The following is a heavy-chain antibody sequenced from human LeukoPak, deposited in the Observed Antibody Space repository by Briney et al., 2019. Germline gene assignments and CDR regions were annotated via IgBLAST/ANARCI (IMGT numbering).Heavy chain of an antibody. J-gene: IGHJ4*02. D-gene: IGHD4-23*01. CDR1: GFTFSSYW. V-gene: IGHV3-74*01. CDR3: ARGRPHGNDY. Sequence: GGSLRLSCAASGFTFSSYWMNWVRQAPGKGLVWVSRIASDGSSTTYADSVKGRSSISRDNAKNTLYLQMNSLRVEDTAVYYCARGRPHGNDYWGQGTLVTVSS. CDR2: IASDGSST.